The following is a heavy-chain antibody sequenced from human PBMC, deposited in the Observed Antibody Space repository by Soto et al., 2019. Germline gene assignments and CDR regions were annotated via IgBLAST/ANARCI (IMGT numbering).Heavy chain of an antibody. D-gene: IGHD5-12*01. CDR3: ATWHLREHAYDI. J-gene: IGHJ3*02. V-gene: IGHV3-23*01. CDR1: GYTFADYA. CDR2: VYDLDGT. Sequence: PGGSLRLSCTGSGYTFADYAVNWVRQAPGKGPEWVSGVYDLDGTYYADSVRGRFTTSIGSSRTTVYLQMRDLRPEDTALYFCATWHLREHAYDIWGQGTMVTVSS.